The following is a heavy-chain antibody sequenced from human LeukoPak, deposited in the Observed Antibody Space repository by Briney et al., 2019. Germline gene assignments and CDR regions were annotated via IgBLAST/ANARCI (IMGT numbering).Heavy chain of an antibody. Sequence: PSETLSLTCAVYRGSFSGYYWTWFLQPPGKGLEWIGEFNHNWGAKYNPSLKSRVTISVDTSKNHLSLSLNSVTTADTAVYYCAASLWFGIYPDYWGQGSLVTVSS. CDR1: RGSFSGYY. J-gene: IGHJ4*02. CDR2: FNHNWGA. D-gene: IGHD3-10*01. V-gene: IGHV4-34*01. CDR3: AASLWFGIYPDY.